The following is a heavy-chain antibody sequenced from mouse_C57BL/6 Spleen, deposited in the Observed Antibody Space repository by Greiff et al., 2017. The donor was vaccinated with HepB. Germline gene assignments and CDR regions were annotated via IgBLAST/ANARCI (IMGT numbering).Heavy chain of an antibody. J-gene: IGHJ4*01. CDR3: ARHKDDYDGGYAMDY. V-gene: IGHV1-62-2*01. CDR2: FYPGSGSI. CDR1: GYTFTEYT. D-gene: IGHD2-4*01. Sequence: VMLVESGAELVKPGASVKLSCKASGYTFTEYTIHWVKQRSGQGLEWIGWFYPGSGSIKYNEKFKDKATLTADKSSSTVYMELSRLTSEDSAVYFCARHKDDYDGGYAMDYWGQGTSVTVSS.